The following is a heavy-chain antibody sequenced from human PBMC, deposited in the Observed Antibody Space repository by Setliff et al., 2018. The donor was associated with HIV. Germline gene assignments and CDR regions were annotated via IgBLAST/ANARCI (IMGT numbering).Heavy chain of an antibody. CDR1: GASISSGTYY. CDR3: ARDVYFSRGDYFDY. J-gene: IGHJ4*02. V-gene: IGHV4-61*09. D-gene: IGHD3-3*01. Sequence: PSETLSLTCTVSGASISSGTYYWSWIRQPAGKGLEWIGHFYTTGSTNYNPSPKSRVTISLDTSKNQFSLRLSSVTAADTAVYYCARDVYFSRGDYFDYWGQGTLVTVSS. CDR2: FYTTGST.